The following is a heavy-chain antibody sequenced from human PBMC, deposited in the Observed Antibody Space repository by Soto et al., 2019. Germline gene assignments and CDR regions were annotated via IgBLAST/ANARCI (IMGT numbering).Heavy chain of an antibody. CDR2: NSDYNGNT. Sequence: QVQLVQSGAEVKKPGASVKVSCKTSGYTFNNYGISWVRQAPGQGLEWMGWNSDYNGNTNYPQKFQGRVPMTTDISTKTVYMVLTRLRSDDTAVYYCARDGYYGSGSYGMDVWGRGTTVSLSS. J-gene: IGHJ6*02. D-gene: IGHD3-10*01. CDR1: GYTFNNYG. V-gene: IGHV1-18*01. CDR3: ARDGYYGSGSYGMDV.